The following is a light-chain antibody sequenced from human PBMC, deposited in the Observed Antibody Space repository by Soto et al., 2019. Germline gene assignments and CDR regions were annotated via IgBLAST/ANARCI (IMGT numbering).Light chain of an antibody. CDR3: QQYNSYSVYT. CDR2: DAS. CDR1: QSISSL. J-gene: IGKJ2*01. V-gene: IGKV1-5*01. Sequence: DIQMTQSPSTLSASVGDRVTITCRASQSISSLLAWYQQKPGKAPKLLIYDASSLESGVPSRFSGSGSGTEFTLTISSLQPDDFATYYCQQYNSYSVYTFGQGTKLEIK.